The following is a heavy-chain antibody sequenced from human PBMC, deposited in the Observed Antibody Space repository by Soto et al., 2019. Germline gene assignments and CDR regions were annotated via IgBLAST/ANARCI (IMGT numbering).Heavy chain of an antibody. CDR1: GFPFSAFN. Sequence: EVQLVESGGGLVKPGGPLRLSCTGSGFPFSAFNINWVRQAPGKGLEWVSPITVGSSHIYQPNSMKGRFTISRDDAKNSVYLQLDSLRDEDTALYYCSRSPEVGVRGAYWGQGTLVTVSS. CDR2: ITVGSSHI. D-gene: IGHD3-16*01. J-gene: IGHJ4*02. CDR3: SRSPEVGVRGAY. V-gene: IGHV3-21*01.